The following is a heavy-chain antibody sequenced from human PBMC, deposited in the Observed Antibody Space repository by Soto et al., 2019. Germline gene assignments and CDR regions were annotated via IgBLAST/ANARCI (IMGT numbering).Heavy chain of an antibody. V-gene: IGHV3-33*01. Sequence: VGSLRLSCAASGFTFSNYGMHWVRQAPGKGLEWVAIIWYDGSNKYYADSVKGRFTISRDNSKNTVYLQMNSLRAEDTAMYYCAAGEPLNYRGQGTLVTSPQ. D-gene: IGHD3-10*01. CDR3: AAGEPLNY. CDR1: GFTFSNYG. CDR2: IWYDGSNK. J-gene: IGHJ4*02.